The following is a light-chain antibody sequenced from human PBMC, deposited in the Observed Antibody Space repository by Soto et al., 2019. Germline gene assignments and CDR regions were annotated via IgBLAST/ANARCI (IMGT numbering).Light chain of an antibody. Sequence: QSVLTQPASVSGSPGQSITISCTGTSSDVGSYNLVSWYQQHPGKAPKLMIYEGSKRPSGVSNRFAGSKSGNTASLTISGQADEEDDDYYCSSNAGSSTLVFGAGTKVTVL. J-gene: IGLJ1*01. CDR3: SSNAGSSTLV. V-gene: IGLV2-23*01. CDR1: SSDVGSYNL. CDR2: EGS.